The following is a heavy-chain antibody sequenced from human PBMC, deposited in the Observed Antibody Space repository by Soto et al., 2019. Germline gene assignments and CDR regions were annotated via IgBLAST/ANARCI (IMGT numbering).Heavy chain of an antibody. J-gene: IGHJ4*02. CDR1: GGSISSSSYY. CDR3: SRHGGRGVDY. V-gene: IGHV4-39*01. Sequence: SETLSLTCTVSGGSISSSSYYWGWIRQPPGKGLEWIGTIYYSGSTYYNPSLKSRVTISVDTSKNQFSLKLSSVTAADTALYYCSRHGGRGVDYWGQGTLVTVSS. D-gene: IGHD3-3*01. CDR2: IYYSGST.